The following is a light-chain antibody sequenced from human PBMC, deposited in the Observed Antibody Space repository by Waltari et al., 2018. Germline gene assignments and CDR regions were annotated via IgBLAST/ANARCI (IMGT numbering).Light chain of an antibody. CDR2: EVT. J-gene: IGLJ2*01. CDR3: CSYSGDLSFGVV. CDR1: SHDVGNYDL. Sequence: QSALTQPASVSGSPGQSITISCTGTSHDVGNYDLVSWYPQHPGKAPKLIIYEVTKRPSGFSNRFSGSKSVNTASLTISGLHTEDEGDYYCCSYSGDLSFGVVFGGGTKLTVL. V-gene: IGLV2-23*02.